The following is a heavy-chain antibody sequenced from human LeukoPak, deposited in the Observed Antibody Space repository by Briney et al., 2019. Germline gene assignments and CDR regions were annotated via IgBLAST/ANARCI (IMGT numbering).Heavy chain of an antibody. J-gene: IGHJ4*02. Sequence: GGSLRLSCAASGFTFSSYSMHWVRQAPGKGLEWVAVISYDGSNKNYADSVKGRFTISRDNSKNTLHLQMNSLGAEDTAVYYCARVSSSSWYDFDYWGQGTLVTVSS. V-gene: IGHV3-30-3*01. CDR2: ISYDGSNK. CDR1: GFTFSSYS. CDR3: ARVSSSSWYDFDY. D-gene: IGHD6-13*01.